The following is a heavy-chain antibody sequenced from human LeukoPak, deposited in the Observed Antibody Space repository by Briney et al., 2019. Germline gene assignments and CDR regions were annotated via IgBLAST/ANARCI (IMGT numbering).Heavy chain of an antibody. J-gene: IGHJ6*02. V-gene: IGHV4-59*08. CDR2: IYYSGST. D-gene: IGHD6-6*01. CDR3: ASSSIAARPHYYYGMDV. CDR1: GGSISSYY. Sequence: SETLSLTCTVSGGSISSYYWSWIRQPPGKGLEWIGDIYYSGSTNYNPSLKSRVTISVDTSKNQFSLKLSSVTAADTAVYYCASSSIAARPHYYYGMDVWGQGTTVTVSS.